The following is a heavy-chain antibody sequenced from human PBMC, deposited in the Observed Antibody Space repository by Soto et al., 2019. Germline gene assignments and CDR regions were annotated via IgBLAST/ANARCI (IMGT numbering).Heavy chain of an antibody. CDR3: SHPRNLITEDAQVGDFDY. V-gene: IGHV2-5*02. CDR1: GFSLTTDGEG. J-gene: IGHJ4*02. CDR2: IYWDDDE. D-gene: IGHD1-26*01. Sequence: QITLKESGPTLVKSTQTLTLTCTFSGFSLTTDGEGVGWVRQSPGEALEWLALIYWDDDERYSPSLKTRLTSPKDITKNQVVLVIARMGAVDTGTYFRSHPRNLITEDAQVGDFDYWGQGT.